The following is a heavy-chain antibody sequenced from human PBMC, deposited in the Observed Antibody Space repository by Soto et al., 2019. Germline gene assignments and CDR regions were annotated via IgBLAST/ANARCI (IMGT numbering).Heavy chain of an antibody. CDR3: AREKRSGNFDY. V-gene: IGHV4-30-4*01. Sequence: SETLSLTXTVSGGSISSGDYYWSWIRQPPGKGLEWIGYIYYSGSTYYNPSLKSRVTISVDTSKNQFSLKLSSVTAADTAVYYCAREKRSGNFDYWGQGTLVTVSS. CDR1: GGSISSGDYY. J-gene: IGHJ4*02. D-gene: IGHD1-1*01. CDR2: IYYSGST.